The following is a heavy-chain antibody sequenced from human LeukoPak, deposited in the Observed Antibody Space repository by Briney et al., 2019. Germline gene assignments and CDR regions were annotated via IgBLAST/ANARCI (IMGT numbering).Heavy chain of an antibody. CDR1: GYTFTSYG. J-gene: IGHJ3*02. D-gene: IGHD3-22*01. V-gene: IGHV1-18*01. CDR2: ISAYNGNT. CDR3: ARVRTVVYDSSGYGAFDI. Sequence: ASVRVSCKASGYTFTSYGISWVRQAPGQGLEWMGWISAYNGNTNYAQKLQGRVTMTTDTSTSTAYMELRSLRSDDTAVYYCARVRTVVYDSSGYGAFDIWGQGTMVTVSS.